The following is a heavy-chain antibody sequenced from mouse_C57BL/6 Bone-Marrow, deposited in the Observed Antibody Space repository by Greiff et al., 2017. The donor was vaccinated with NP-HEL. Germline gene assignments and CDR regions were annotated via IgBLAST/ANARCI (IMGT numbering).Heavy chain of an antibody. J-gene: IGHJ3*01. CDR2: ISSGGSYT. CDR1: GFTFSSYG. D-gene: IGHD2-1*01. Sequence: EVKLMESGGDLVKPGGSLKLSCAASGFTFSSYGMSWVRQTPDKRLEWVATISSGGSYTYYPDSVKGRFTISRDNAKNTLYLQMSSLKSEDTAMYYCARQGYYGNQFAYWGQGTLVTVSA. V-gene: IGHV5-6*01. CDR3: ARQGYYGNQFAY.